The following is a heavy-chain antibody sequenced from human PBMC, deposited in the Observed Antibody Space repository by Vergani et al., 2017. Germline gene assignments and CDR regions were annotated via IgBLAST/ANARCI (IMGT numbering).Heavy chain of an antibody. CDR1: GFTFSSYA. CDR2: ISSDGATP. V-gene: IGHV3-64D*06. CDR3: VKDRDDFWGGYFDY. Sequence: VQLVESGGGVVQPGRSLRLSCAASGFTFSSYAMHWVRQAQGKGLEYVSAISSDGATPYYKDSVKGRFTISRDNAKNTLYLQMRSLRAEDTAVYYCVKDRDDFWGGYFDYWGQGTLVTGSS. D-gene: IGHD3-3*01. J-gene: IGHJ4*02.